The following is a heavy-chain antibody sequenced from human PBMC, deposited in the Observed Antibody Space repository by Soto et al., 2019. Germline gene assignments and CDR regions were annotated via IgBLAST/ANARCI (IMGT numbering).Heavy chain of an antibody. V-gene: IGHV4-59*08. CDR1: GGSISSYY. CDR3: ARHHRGYSYGSFDY. CDR2: IFYSGST. Sequence: QVQLQESGPGLVKPSETLSLTCTVSGGSISSYYWSWIRQPPGKELEWFGYIFYSGSTNYNPSLKSRVAISVDTSKNQFSLKLSSVTAADTAVYYCARHHRGYSYGSFDYWGQGTLVTVSS. D-gene: IGHD5-18*01. J-gene: IGHJ4*02.